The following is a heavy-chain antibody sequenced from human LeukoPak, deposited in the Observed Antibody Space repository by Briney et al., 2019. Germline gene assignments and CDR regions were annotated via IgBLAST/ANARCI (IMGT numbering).Heavy chain of an antibody. V-gene: IGHV3-23*01. Sequence: GGSLRLSCAASEFTFSSYAMGWVRQAPGKGLEWVSAITGSGSSTYYADPVRGRFTISRDNSKNTLYLQMNSLRAEDTAVYYCAKSASGSGIYQGDFDYWGQGTLVTVSS. J-gene: IGHJ4*02. D-gene: IGHD1-26*01. CDR2: ITGSGSST. CDR3: AKSASGSGIYQGDFDY. CDR1: EFTFSSYA.